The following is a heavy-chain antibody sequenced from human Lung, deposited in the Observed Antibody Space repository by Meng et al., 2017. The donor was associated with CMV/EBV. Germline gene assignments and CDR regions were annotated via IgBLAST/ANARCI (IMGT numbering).Heavy chain of an antibody. J-gene: IGHJ4*02. CDR3: AKVLFTGSSPGGCFDY. CDR1: GFNIDDYS. Sequence: GGSXRPXCAISGFNIDDYSIHWFRQPPGKGLEWVSGFGWENAGVGYADSVKGRFTISRDRAKKSLFLQMNSLRPEDTAFYYCAKVLFTGSSPGGCFDYWGQGTRVTVSS. V-gene: IGHV3-9*01. D-gene: IGHD6-6*01. CDR2: FGWENAGV.